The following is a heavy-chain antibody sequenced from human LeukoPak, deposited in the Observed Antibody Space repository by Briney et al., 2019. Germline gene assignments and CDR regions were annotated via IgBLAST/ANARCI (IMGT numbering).Heavy chain of an antibody. CDR2: ISGSGGST. D-gene: IGHD6-19*01. CDR1: GFTFSSYA. CDR3: ANLIAVADSYFDC. J-gene: IGHJ4*02. V-gene: IGHV3-23*01. Sequence: GGSLRLSCAASGFTFSSYAMSWARQAPGKGLEWVSAISGSGGSTYYADSVKGRFTISRDNSKNTLYLQTTGLTAEDTAVYYCANLIAVADSYFDCWGQGTLVTVSS.